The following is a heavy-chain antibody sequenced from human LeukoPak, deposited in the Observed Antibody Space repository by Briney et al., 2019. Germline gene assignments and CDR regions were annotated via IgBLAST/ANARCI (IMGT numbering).Heavy chain of an antibody. Sequence: ASVKVSCKASGYTFTSYGISWVRQAPGQGLEWMGWISAYNGNTNYAQKLQGRVTMTTDTSTSTAYMEQRSLRSDDTAVYYCARVHDYGDYYGMDVWGQGTTVTVSS. D-gene: IGHD4-17*01. CDR1: GYTFTSYG. J-gene: IGHJ6*02. CDR2: ISAYNGNT. CDR3: ARVHDYGDYYGMDV. V-gene: IGHV1-18*01.